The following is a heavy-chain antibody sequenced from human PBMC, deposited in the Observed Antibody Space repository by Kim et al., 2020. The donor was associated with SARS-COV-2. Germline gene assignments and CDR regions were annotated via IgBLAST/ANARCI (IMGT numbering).Heavy chain of an antibody. D-gene: IGHD1-26*01. Sequence: GGSLRLSCAASGFTFNSYAMHWVRQAPGKGLEWVAVISYDGYNKYYPDSVRGRFTISRDNSKNTLYLQMNSLRAEDTAVYYCARSYSGSYFAAFDIWGQGTMVTVSS. V-gene: IGHV3-30-3*01. CDR1: GFTFNSYA. CDR3: ARSYSGSYFAAFDI. CDR2: ISYDGYNK. J-gene: IGHJ3*02.